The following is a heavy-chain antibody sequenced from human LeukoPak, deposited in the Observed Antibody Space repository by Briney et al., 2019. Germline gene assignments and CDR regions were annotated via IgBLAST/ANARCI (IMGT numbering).Heavy chain of an antibody. J-gene: IGHJ4*02. Sequence: PSETLSLTCTVSGGSISSSSYYWGWLRQPPGKGLEWIGSIYYSGSTYYNPSLKSRVTISVDTSKNQFSLKLSSVTAADTAVYYCAVTPLWDSGYDYWGQGTLVTVSS. D-gene: IGHD5-12*01. CDR1: GGSISSSSYY. V-gene: IGHV4-39*07. CDR3: AVTPLWDSGYDY. CDR2: IYYSGST.